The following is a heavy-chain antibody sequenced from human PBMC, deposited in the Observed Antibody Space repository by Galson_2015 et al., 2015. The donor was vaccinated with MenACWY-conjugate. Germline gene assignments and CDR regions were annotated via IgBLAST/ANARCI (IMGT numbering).Heavy chain of an antibody. CDR3: ARWSLAGRTWFDP. D-gene: IGHD6-6*01. CDR2: ASYRGNT. J-gene: IGHJ5*02. V-gene: IGHV4-61*08. CDR1: GVSVRSDAFY. Sequence: ETLSLTCGVSGVSVRSDAFYWSWIRQPPGQGLEWIGYASYRGNTYYNPSLKSRVSLSVDTSKNQFSLKVTSVTAADTAVYFCARWSLAGRTWFDPWGQGTLVTVSS.